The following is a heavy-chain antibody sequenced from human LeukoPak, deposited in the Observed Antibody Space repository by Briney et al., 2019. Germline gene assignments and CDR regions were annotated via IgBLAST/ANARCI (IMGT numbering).Heavy chain of an antibody. J-gene: IGHJ4*02. D-gene: IGHD3-10*01. CDR3: AKDSGSYYTSDY. CDR2: IRYDGSNK. CDR1: AFTFNNYD. V-gene: IGHV3-30*02. Sequence: GGSLRLSCAASAFTFNNYDMHWSRRAPAKGRNGVAFIRYDGSNKYYADFVEGRFTISRDNSKNTLYLLMNSLRAEDTAVYYCAKDSGSYYTSDYWGQGTLVTVSS.